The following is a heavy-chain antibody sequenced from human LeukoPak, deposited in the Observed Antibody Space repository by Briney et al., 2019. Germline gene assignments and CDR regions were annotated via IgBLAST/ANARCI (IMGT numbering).Heavy chain of an antibody. Sequence: SETLSLTCSVSGGFINAYYWSWIRQPPGKGLEWIGYIYYSGSTDYNPSLKSRVTISVDTSKNQFSLKLSSVTAADTAVYYCASALHYFDSTAFSYYFDYWGQGTLVTVSS. CDR2: IYYSGST. CDR3: ASALHYFDSTAFSYYFDY. D-gene: IGHD3-22*01. V-gene: IGHV4-59*12. CDR1: GGFINAYY. J-gene: IGHJ4*02.